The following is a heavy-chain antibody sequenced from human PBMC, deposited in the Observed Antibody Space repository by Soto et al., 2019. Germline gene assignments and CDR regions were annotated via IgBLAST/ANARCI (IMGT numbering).Heavy chain of an antibody. Sequence: SETLSLTCTVSGGSISSSSYYWGWIRQPPGKGLEWIGSIYYSGSTYYNPSLKSRVTISVDTSKNQFSLKLSSVTAADTAVYYCARQSTSWLPLPYYFDYWGQGTLVTVSS. D-gene: IGHD5-12*01. CDR1: GGSISSSSYY. CDR3: ARQSTSWLPLPYYFDY. CDR2: IYYSGST. J-gene: IGHJ4*02. V-gene: IGHV4-39*01.